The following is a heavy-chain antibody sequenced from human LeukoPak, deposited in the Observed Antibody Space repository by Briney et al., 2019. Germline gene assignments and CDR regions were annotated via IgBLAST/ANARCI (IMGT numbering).Heavy chain of an antibody. CDR2: IYTSGST. J-gene: IGHJ5*02. CDR3: ARVYCSSTSCWFDP. CDR1: GGSISSGSYY. D-gene: IGHD2-2*01. Sequence: QVQLQESGPGLVKPSQTLSLTCTVSGGSISSGSYYWSWIRQPAGKGLEWFGRIYTSGSTNYNPSLKSRVTISVDTSKNQFSLKLSSVTAADTAVYYCARVYCSSTSCWFDPWGQGTLVTVSS. V-gene: IGHV4-61*02.